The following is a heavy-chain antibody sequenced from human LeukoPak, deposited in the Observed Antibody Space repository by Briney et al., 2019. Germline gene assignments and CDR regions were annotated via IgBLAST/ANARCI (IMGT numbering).Heavy chain of an antibody. Sequence: GASVKVSCKASGYTFTNYDINWVRQAAGQGLEWMGWMNPHTGNAGYAQKFQGRVTMTLDTSISTAYMELNSLRSDDTAVYYCARIPQRIPHNWFDPWGQGTLVTVSS. D-gene: IGHD1-14*01. CDR2: MNPHTGNA. J-gene: IGHJ5*02. CDR1: GYTFTNYD. CDR3: ARIPQRIPHNWFDP. V-gene: IGHV1-8*01.